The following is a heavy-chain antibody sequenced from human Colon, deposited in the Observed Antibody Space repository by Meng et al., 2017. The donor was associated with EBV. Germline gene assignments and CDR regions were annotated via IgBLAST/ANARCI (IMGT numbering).Heavy chain of an antibody. CDR2: IHHSATT. Sequence: QVPLQEADPGLLKSSETRSRTCDVSGGSIIGNDRWWSCVRPPPGKGPEWIVEIHHSATTNYNPSCKGRVTMSIDTWQNRFSLDLISAPDADTAVYYCASGSYYTWATWGQGTLVTVSS. V-gene: IGHV4/OR15-8*02. CDR1: GGSIIGNDRW. CDR3: ASGSYYTWAT. D-gene: IGHD3-10*01. J-gene: IGHJ5*02.